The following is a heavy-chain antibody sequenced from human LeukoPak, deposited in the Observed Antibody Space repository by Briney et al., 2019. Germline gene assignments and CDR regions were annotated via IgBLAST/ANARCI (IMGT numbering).Heavy chain of an antibody. V-gene: IGHV4-34*01. CDR2: IHYTGAT. Sequence: PSETLSLTCAVYGGSISGYYWSWIRQPPGTGLEWVGEIHYTGATSYSPSLKSRATISIDASKNQFSLKLNSVTAADTAVYYCARGNILTGYCFDYWGQGSLVTVSS. J-gene: IGHJ4*02. CDR3: ARGNILTGYCFDY. D-gene: IGHD3-9*01. CDR1: GGSISGYY.